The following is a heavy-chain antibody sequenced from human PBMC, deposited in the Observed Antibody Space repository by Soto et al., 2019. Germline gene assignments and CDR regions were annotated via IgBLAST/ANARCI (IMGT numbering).Heavy chain of an antibody. V-gene: IGHV1-69*12. CDR3: SREPRDTTAYSSSSPTPGRADYYYGMDV. J-gene: IGHJ6*02. D-gene: IGHD6-6*01. CDR2: IIPIFGTA. CDR1: GGTFSSYA. Sequence: QVQLVQSGAEVKKPGSSVKVSCKASGGTFSSYAISWVRQAPGQGLEWMGGIIPIFGTANYAQKFQGRVTITADESTSPAYRGQSGLRSEETAVNYCSREPRDTTAYSSSSPTPGRADYYYGMDVWGQGTTVTVCS.